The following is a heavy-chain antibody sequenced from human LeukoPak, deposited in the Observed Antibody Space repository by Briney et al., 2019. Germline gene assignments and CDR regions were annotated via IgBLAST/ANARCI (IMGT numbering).Heavy chain of an antibody. CDR3: AKDARQWLTQNWFDP. J-gene: IGHJ5*02. Sequence: GRSLRLSCAASGFTFSSYGMHWVRQAPGKGLEWVAVISYDGSNKYYADSVKGRFTISRDNPKNTLYLQMNSLRAEDTAVYYCAKDARQWLTQNWFDPWGQGTLVTVSS. D-gene: IGHD6-19*01. CDR2: ISYDGSNK. V-gene: IGHV3-30*18. CDR1: GFTFSSYG.